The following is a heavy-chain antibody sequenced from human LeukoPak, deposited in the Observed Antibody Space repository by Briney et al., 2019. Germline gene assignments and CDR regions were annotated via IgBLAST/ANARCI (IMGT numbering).Heavy chain of an antibody. V-gene: IGHV1-46*01. J-gene: IGHJ4*02. CDR2: INPSGGST. D-gene: IGHD2-2*01. CDR3: AREPVFGYCSSTSCTTGYFDY. CDR1: GYTFTSYY. Sequence: ASVKISCKASGYTFTSYYMHWVRQAPGQGLEWMGIINPSGGSTSYAQKFQGRVTMTRDMSASTVYMELSSLRSEDTAVYYCAREPVFGYCSSTSCTTGYFDYWGQGTLVTVSS.